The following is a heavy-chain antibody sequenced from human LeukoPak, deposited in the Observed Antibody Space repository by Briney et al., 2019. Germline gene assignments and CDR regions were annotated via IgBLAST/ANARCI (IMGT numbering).Heavy chain of an antibody. CDR1: GGTFSSYA. CDR3: ARGDYYGSGSYYNLYGMDV. Sequence: ASVKVSCKASGGTFSSYAISWVRQAPGQGLEWIGRIIPILGIANYAQKFQGRVTITADKSTSTAYMELSSLRSEDTAVYYCARGDYYGSGSYYNLYGMDVWGQGTTVTVSS. V-gene: IGHV1-69*04. J-gene: IGHJ6*02. CDR2: IIPILGIA. D-gene: IGHD3-10*01.